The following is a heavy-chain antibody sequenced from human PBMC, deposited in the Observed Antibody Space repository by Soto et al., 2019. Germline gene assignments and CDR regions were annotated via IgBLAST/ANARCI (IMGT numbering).Heavy chain of an antibody. Sequence: ASVKVSCKASGGTFSSYAISWVRQALGQGLEWMGGIIPIFGTANYAQKFQGRVTITADESTSTAYMELSSLRSEDTAVYYCARDDKQGIYYDILTGYLPLDYYGRDVWGQGTTVTVSS. D-gene: IGHD3-9*01. V-gene: IGHV1-69*13. CDR2: IIPIFGTA. J-gene: IGHJ6*02. CDR3: ARDDKQGIYYDILTGYLPLDYYGRDV. CDR1: GGTFSSYA.